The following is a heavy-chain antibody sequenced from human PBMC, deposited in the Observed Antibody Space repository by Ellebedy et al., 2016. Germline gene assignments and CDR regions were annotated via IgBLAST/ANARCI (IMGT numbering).Heavy chain of an antibody. D-gene: IGHD6-6*01. CDR3: ARGRGQYSREDMDV. CDR2: IYYSGST. J-gene: IGHJ6*03. CDR1: GGSISSYY. Sequence: SETLSLTXTVSGGSISSYYWSWIRQPPGKGLEWIGYIYYSGSTNYNPSLKSRVTISVDTSKNQFSLKLSSVTAADTAVYYCARGRGQYSREDMDVWGKGTTVTVSS. V-gene: IGHV4-59*01.